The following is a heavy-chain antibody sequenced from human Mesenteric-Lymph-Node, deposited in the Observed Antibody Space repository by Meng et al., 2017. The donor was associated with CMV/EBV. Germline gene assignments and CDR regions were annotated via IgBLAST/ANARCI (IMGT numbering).Heavy chain of an antibody. CDR3: AKVAIVDTALGDV. D-gene: IGHD2-21*01. J-gene: IGHJ6*02. Sequence: GESLKISCAASGFIFNDYAMHWVRQAPGKGLEWVAFIRYDGTTKYYADSVKGRFTISRDNSNKTLYLQMNSLRAEDTAVYYCAKVAIVDTALGDVWGQGTTVTVSS. CDR1: GFIFNDYA. CDR2: IRYDGTTK. V-gene: IGHV3-30*02.